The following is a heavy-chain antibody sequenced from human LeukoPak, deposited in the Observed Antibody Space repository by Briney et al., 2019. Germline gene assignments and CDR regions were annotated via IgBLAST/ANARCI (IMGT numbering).Heavy chain of an antibody. CDR3: ARHSSGPYYYGMDV. Sequence: SETPSLTCTVSGGSISSYYWSWIRQPPGKGLEWIGYIYYSGSTNYNPSLKSRVTISVDTSKNQFSLKLSSVTAADTAVYYCARHSSGPYYYGMDVWGQGTTVTVSS. CDR1: GGSISSYY. CDR2: IYYSGST. D-gene: IGHD6-19*01. V-gene: IGHV4-59*08. J-gene: IGHJ6*02.